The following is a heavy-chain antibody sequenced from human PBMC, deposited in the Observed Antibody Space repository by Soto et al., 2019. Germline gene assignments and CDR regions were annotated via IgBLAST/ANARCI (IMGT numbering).Heavy chain of an antibody. V-gene: IGHV1-69*05. J-gene: IGHJ5*02. Sequence: SVKVSCKASGGTFSSYAISWVRQAPGQGLEWMGGIIPINGTANYAQKLQGRVTITTDKSTSTAYMELRSLRSDDTAVYYCARVLPPFDPWGQGTLVTVSS. CDR2: IIPINGTA. CDR1: GGTFSSYA. CDR3: ARVLPPFDP.